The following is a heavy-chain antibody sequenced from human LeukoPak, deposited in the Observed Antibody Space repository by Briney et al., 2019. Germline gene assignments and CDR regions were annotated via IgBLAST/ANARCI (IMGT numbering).Heavy chain of an antibody. J-gene: IGHJ6*03. Sequence: ASVKVSCKASGYTFTSYDISCVRQATGQGLEWMGWMNPNSGTTGYAQKFQGRVTITRNTSISTAYMELSSLRSEDTAVYYCARVGWSGGSCFLMRDYYYMDVWGKGTTVTVSS. CDR2: MNPNSGTT. CDR1: GYTFTSYD. CDR3: ARVGWSGGSCFLMRDYYYMDV. V-gene: IGHV1-8*03. D-gene: IGHD2-15*01.